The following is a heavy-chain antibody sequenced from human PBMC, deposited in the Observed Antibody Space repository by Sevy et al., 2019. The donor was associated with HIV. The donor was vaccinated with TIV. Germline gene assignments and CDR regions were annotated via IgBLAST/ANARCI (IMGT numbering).Heavy chain of an antibody. V-gene: IGHV1-24*01. D-gene: IGHD3-22*01. CDR1: GYRLSELS. CDR3: ATGREYYDENSGYFDY. J-gene: IGHJ4*02. CDR2: FDPEDGEI. Sequence: ASVKVSCKISGYRLSELSMHWVRQAPGKRLEWMGRFDPEDGEIIYAQKFQGRVTVTEDTSTDTVYMELSRLRSEDTAVYYCATGREYYDENSGYFDYWGPGTLVTVSS.